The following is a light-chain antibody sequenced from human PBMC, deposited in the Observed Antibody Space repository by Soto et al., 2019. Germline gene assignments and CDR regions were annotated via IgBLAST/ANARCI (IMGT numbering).Light chain of an antibody. CDR2: EVS. CDR1: SSDVGSYNL. Sequence: QSVLTQPASVSGSPGQSITISCTGTSSDVGSYNLVSWYQQHPGKAPKLMIYEVSKRPSGVSNRFSGSKSGNTASLTISGLQAEDEADYYCCSYPGSSTSVVFGGGNQLTVL. J-gene: IGLJ2*01. CDR3: CSYPGSSTSVV. V-gene: IGLV2-23*02.